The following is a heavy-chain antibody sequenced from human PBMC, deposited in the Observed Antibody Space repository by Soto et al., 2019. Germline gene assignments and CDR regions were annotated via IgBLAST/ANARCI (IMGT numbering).Heavy chain of an antibody. V-gene: IGHV3-7*01. CDR3: ASGSFSHYFDD. Sequence: GGSLRLSCAASGFPFSSYWMSWVRQAPGKGLEWVANIKQDGSEKYYVDSVKGRFTISRDNAKNSLYLQMNSLRAEDTAVYYCASGSFSHYFDDWGQRPMVTVSS. CDR1: GFPFSSYW. J-gene: IGHJ4*02. CDR2: IKQDGSEK. D-gene: IGHD1-26*01.